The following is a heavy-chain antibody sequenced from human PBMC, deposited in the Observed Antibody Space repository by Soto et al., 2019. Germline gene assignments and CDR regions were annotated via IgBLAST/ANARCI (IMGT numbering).Heavy chain of an antibody. CDR2: INHSGST. CDR1: GGSFSGYY. Sequence: PSETLSLTCAVYGGSFSGYYWSWIRQPPGKGLEWIGEINHSGSTNYNPSLKSRVTISVDTSKNQFSLKLSSVTAADTAVYYCARGVGHYYGSGSYYGTRTVYYYGMDVWGQGTAVTVSS. D-gene: IGHD3-10*01. CDR3: ARGVGHYYGSGSYYGTRTVYYYGMDV. J-gene: IGHJ6*02. V-gene: IGHV4-34*01.